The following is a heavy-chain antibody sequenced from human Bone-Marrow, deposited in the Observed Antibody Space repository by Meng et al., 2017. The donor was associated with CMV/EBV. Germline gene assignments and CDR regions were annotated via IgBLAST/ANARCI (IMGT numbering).Heavy chain of an antibody. CDR2: ISYDGSNK. D-gene: IGHD2-15*01. CDR1: GFTFSSYA. CDR3: ARDHGSLDQDADYYYYYGMDV. Sequence: GGSLRLSCAASGFTFSSYAMHWVRQAPGKGLEWVAVISYDGSNKYYADSVKGRFTISRDNSKNTLYLQMNSLRAEDTAVYYCARDHGSLDQDADYYYYYGMDVWGQGTTVTVSS. V-gene: IGHV3-30-3*01. J-gene: IGHJ6*02.